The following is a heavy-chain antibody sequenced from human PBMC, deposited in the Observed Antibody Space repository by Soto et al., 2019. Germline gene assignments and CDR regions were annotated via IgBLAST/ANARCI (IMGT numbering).Heavy chain of an antibody. CDR3: VNDPTAGGAGTYYSY. CDR2: MSYDGRKE. CDR1: GFTFNTYG. D-gene: IGHD3-10*01. Sequence: QVQLVESGGGVVQPGRSLRLSCAGSGFTFNTYGMHWVRQAPGKGLEWVAVMSYDGRKEYYVDSVKGRFTISRENSKNTLYLQMNSLREEDTAVYYCVNDPTAGGAGTYYSYWGQGTLVTVSS. J-gene: IGHJ4*02. V-gene: IGHV3-30*18.